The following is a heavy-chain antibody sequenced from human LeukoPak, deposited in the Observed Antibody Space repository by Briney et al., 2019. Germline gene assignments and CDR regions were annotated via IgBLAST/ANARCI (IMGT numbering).Heavy chain of an antibody. Sequence: ASVKVSXKVSGYTLTELSMHWVRQAPGKGLEWMGGFDPEDGETIYAQKFQGRVTMTEDTSTDTAYMELSSLRSEDTAVYYCATAIRNYGDAFDIWGQGTMVTVSS. V-gene: IGHV1-24*01. CDR1: GYTLTELS. D-gene: IGHD4-17*01. J-gene: IGHJ3*02. CDR2: FDPEDGET. CDR3: ATAIRNYGDAFDI.